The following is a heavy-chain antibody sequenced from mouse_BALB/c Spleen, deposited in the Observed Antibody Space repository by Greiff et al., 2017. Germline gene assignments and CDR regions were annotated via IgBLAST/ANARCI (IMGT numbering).Heavy chain of an antibody. Sequence: EVKLVESGGGLVKPGGSLKLSCAASGFTFSSYAMSWVRQTPEKRLEWVASISSGGGTYYPDSVKGRFTISRDNARNILYLQMSSLRSEDTAMYYCAREGYGSPYFDYWGQGTTLTVSS. V-gene: IGHV5-6-5*01. D-gene: IGHD1-1*01. J-gene: IGHJ2*01. CDR3: AREGYGSPYFDY. CDR2: ISSGGGT. CDR1: GFTFSSYA.